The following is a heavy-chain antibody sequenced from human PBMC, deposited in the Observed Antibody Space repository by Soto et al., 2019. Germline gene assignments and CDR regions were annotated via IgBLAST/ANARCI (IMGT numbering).Heavy chain of an antibody. V-gene: IGHV3-33*01. CDR1: GFTFSSYG. J-gene: IGHJ4*02. D-gene: IGHD6-19*01. Sequence: GGSLRLSCAASGFTFSSYGMHWVRQAPGKGLEWVAVIWYDGSNKYYADSVKGRFTISRDNSKNTLYLQMNSLRAEDTAVYYCARSGVAGTTGINYWGQGTLVTVSS. CDR2: IWYDGSNK. CDR3: ARSGVAGTTGINY.